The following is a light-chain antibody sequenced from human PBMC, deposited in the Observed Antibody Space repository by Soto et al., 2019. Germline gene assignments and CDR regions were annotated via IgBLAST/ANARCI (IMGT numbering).Light chain of an antibody. CDR1: SSDVGGYNF. Sequence: QSAQTQPPSASGSPGQSVTISCTGASSDVGGYNFVSWYQQHPGKAPKLMIYDVTKRPSGVPDRFSGSKSGNTASLTVSGLQADDEADYYCSSYAGSSVPVAFGGGTQLTVL. V-gene: IGLV2-8*01. J-gene: IGLJ2*01. CDR2: DVT. CDR3: SSYAGSSVPVA.